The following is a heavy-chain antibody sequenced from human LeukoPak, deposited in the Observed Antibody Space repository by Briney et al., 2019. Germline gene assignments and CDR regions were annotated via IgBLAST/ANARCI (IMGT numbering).Heavy chain of an antibody. CDR3: ARSLVGVPEDY. CDR2: IKQDGSEK. D-gene: IGHD1-26*01. V-gene: IGHV3-7*01. Sequence: PGGSLRLSCAASGFTFSSYWMSWVRQAPGKGPEWVANIKQDGSEKYYVDSVKGRFTISRDNAKNSLYLQMNSLRAEDTAVYYCARSLVGVPEDYWGQGTLVTVSS. J-gene: IGHJ4*02. CDR1: GFTFSSYW.